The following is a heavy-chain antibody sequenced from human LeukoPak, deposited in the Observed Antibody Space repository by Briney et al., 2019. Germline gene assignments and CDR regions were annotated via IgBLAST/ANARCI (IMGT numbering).Heavy chain of an antibody. V-gene: IGHV1-18*04. CDR2: ISTYNGNT. Sequence: VASVKVSCKASGYTFTSYGITWVRQAPGQGLEWMGWISTYNGNTNYAHNLQGRVTMTTDTSTSTAYMELRSLRSDDTAVYYCARGGRLGELFSPDYWGQGTLVTVSS. D-gene: IGHD3-16*01. CDR1: GYTFTSYG. J-gene: IGHJ4*02. CDR3: ARGGRLGELFSPDY.